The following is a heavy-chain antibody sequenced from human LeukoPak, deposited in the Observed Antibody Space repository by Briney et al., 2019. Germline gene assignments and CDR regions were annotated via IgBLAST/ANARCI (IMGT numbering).Heavy chain of an antibody. CDR3: AKIHCSGTSCSYSYYYMDV. J-gene: IGHJ6*03. Sequence: SPSETLSLTCAVYGGSLSGYYWSWVRQPPGKGLEWIGEVSQRGSTNTNPSLKSRVSISIDMSQNQFSLKLNSVTAADTAVYYCAKIHCSGTSCSYSYYYMDVWGKGTTVTVSS. CDR1: GGSLSGYY. CDR2: VSQRGST. V-gene: IGHV4-34*01. D-gene: IGHD2-2*01.